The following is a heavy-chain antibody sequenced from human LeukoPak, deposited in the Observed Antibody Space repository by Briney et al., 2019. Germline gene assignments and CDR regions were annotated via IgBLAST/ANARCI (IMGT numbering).Heavy chain of an antibody. CDR3: ARVKDFAYSFFDL. V-gene: IGHV4-59*01. J-gene: IGHJ2*01. CDR2: VYRSGNA. CDR1: GGSISQFY. Sequence: SETLSLTCTLSGGSISQFYWSWIRQPPGKGPEWLGYVYRSGNANYNTSLKSRVTISVDTSKNHFSLNLTSVTAADTAVYYCARVKDFAYSFFDLWGRGTLVTVSS.